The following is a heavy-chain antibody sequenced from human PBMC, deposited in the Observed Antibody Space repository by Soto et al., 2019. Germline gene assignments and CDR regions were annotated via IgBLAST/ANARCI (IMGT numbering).Heavy chain of an antibody. J-gene: IGHJ4*02. D-gene: IGHD5-18*01. Sequence: QVQLVQSGAAVKKPESSVKVSCKAPGGTFSTYAISWVRQAPGQGLEWMGGIIPMFGTANYAQRFQDRVTITADESTNTVYMELSSLRSEDPAVYFCASGIQLWLRRINNGYSGWGQGTLVTVSS. CDR2: IIPMFGTA. CDR3: ASGIQLWLRRINNGYSG. CDR1: GGTFSTYA. V-gene: IGHV1-69*12.